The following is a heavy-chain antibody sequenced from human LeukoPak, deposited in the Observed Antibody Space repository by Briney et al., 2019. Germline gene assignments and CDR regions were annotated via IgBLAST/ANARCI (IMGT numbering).Heavy chain of an antibody. CDR1: GYTFTGYY. CDR3: ARDGTGYCSGGSCYSGASFDY. D-gene: IGHD2-15*01. J-gene: IGHJ4*02. V-gene: IGHV1-2*06. CDR2: INPNSGGT. Sequence: ASVKVSCKASGYTFTGYYMHWVRQAPGQGLEWMGRINPNSGGTNYAQKFQGRVTMTRDTSISTAYMELSRLRSDDTAMYYCARDGTGYCSGGSCYSGASFDYWGQGTLVTVSS.